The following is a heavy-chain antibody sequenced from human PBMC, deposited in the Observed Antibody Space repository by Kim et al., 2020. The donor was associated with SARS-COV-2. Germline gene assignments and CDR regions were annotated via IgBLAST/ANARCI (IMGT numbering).Heavy chain of an antibody. CDR2: IYYSGST. Sequence: SETLSLTCTVSGGSISSSSYYWGWIRQPPGKGLEWIGSIYYSGSTYYNPSLKSRVTISVDTSKNQFSLKLSSVTAADTAVYYCARRDYYYYGMDVWGQGTTVTVSS. J-gene: IGHJ6*02. CDR3: ARRDYYYYGMDV. CDR1: GGSISSSSYY. V-gene: IGHV4-39*01.